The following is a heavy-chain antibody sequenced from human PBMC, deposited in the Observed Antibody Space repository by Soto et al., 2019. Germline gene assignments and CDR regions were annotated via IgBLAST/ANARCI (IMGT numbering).Heavy chain of an antibody. Sequence: GGSLRLSCAASGFTFSSYAMSWVRQAPGKGLEWVSAISGSGGSTYYADSVKGRFTISRDNSKNTLYLQMNSLRAEDTAVYYGAKKGGDFWSGYSEGIDYWGQGTLVTVSS. J-gene: IGHJ4*02. CDR2: ISGSGGST. CDR1: GFTFSSYA. CDR3: AKKGGDFWSGYSEGIDY. D-gene: IGHD3-3*01. V-gene: IGHV3-23*01.